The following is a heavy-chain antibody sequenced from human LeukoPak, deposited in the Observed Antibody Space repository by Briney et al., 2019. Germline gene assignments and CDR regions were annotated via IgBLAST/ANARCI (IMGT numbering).Heavy chain of an antibody. CDR1: GDSTSTYY. J-gene: IGHJ4*02. D-gene: IGHD2/OR15-2a*01. V-gene: IGHV4-59*08. CDR2: IYYSGST. Sequence: SETLSLTCTVSGDSTSTYYWSWIRQPPGKGLEWIGYIYYSGSTNYNPSLRSRVTISVDTSKNQFSLKLSSVTAADTAVYYCAGHHPRNTVDFWGQGTLVTVSS. CDR3: AGHHPRNTVDF.